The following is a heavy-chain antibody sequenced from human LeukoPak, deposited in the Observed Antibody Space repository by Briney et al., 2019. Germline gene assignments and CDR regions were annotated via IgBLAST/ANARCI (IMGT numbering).Heavy chain of an antibody. CDR1: GGSMSSSGQY. CDR2: IYYSGST. CDR3: ARNMTAISRLDVFDI. Sequence: PSETLSLICTVSGGSMSSSGQYWGWIRQCPVKGLEWIGSIYYSGSTYYNPSLKSRVTISVDTSKNQFSLELTSVTAADTAIYYCARNMTAISRLDVFDIWGPGTMVTVS. J-gene: IGHJ3*02. D-gene: IGHD2-21*02. V-gene: IGHV4-39*01.